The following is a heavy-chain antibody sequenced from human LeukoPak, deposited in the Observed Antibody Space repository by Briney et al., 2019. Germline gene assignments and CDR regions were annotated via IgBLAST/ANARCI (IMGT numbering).Heavy chain of an antibody. J-gene: IGHJ4*02. CDR3: AGGANDYGAPPGY. Sequence: PSETLSLTCAVSGYSISSGYYWGWIRQPPGKGLEWIGSIYHSGSTYYNPSLKSRVTISVDTSKNQFSLKLSSVTAADTAVYYCAGGANDYGAPPGYWGEGTLVTVSS. V-gene: IGHV4-38-2*01. CDR2: IYHSGST. D-gene: IGHD4-17*01. CDR1: GYSISSGYY.